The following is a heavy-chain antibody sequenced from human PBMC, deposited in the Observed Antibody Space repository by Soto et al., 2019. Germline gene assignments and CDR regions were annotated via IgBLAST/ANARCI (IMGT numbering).Heavy chain of an antibody. Sequence: GASVKVSCKASGYTFTGYYMHWVRQAPGQGLEWMGWINPNSGGTNYAQKFQGWVTMTRDTSISTAYMELSRLRSDDTAVYYCAMIKTLDCSGGSCYSISVAFDIWGQGTMVTVSS. CDR2: INPNSGGT. CDR3: AMIKTLDCSGGSCYSISVAFDI. V-gene: IGHV1-2*04. J-gene: IGHJ3*02. CDR1: GYTFTGYY. D-gene: IGHD2-15*01.